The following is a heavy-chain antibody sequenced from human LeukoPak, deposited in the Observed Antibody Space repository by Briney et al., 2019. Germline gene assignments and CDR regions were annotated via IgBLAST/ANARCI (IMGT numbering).Heavy chain of an antibody. CDR1: GFTFSSYS. CDR3: ARGTSSSWYYFDY. D-gene: IGHD6-13*01. Sequence: GGSLRLSCAAPGFTFSSYSMNWVRQAPGKGLEWVSSISSSSSYIYYADSVKGRFTISRDNAKNSLYLQMNSLRAEDTAVYYCARGTSSSWYYFDYWGQGTLVTVSS. V-gene: IGHV3-21*01. CDR2: ISSSSSYI. J-gene: IGHJ4*02.